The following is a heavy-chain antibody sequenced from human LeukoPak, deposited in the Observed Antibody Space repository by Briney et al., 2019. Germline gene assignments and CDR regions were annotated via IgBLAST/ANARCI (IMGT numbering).Heavy chain of an antibody. CDR3: ARRYCSGATCYGDY. Sequence: RASETLSLACTVSGGSISSYYWSWIRQPPEKGLEWIGYIYYSGSTNYNPSLKSRVTISVDTSKNQFSLKLSSVTAADTAVYYCARRYCSGATCYGDYWGQGTLVTVSS. D-gene: IGHD2-15*01. V-gene: IGHV4-59*08. CDR2: IYYSGST. J-gene: IGHJ4*02. CDR1: GGSISSYY.